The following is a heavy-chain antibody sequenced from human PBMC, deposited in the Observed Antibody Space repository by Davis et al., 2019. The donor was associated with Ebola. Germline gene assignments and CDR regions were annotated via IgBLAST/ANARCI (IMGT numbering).Heavy chain of an antibody. CDR1: GFAFSNYW. J-gene: IGHJ6*04. V-gene: IGHV3-74*01. Sequence: PGGSLRLSCAASGFAFSNYWMHWVRQAPGKGLVWLSRTNSDGSSTGYADSVKGRFTISRDNSKKTLYLQMNSLRAEDTAVYYCAKSGLSSGVVKYHYGMDVWGKGTTVTVSS. D-gene: IGHD3-3*01. CDR3: AKSGLSSGVVKYHYGMDV. CDR2: TNSDGSST.